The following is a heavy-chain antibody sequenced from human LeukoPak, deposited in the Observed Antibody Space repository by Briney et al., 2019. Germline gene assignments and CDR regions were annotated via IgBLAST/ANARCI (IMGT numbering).Heavy chain of an antibody. CDR1: GFTFSSYA. CDR2: ISGSGGST. CDR3: AKDSATQWFGELPVDY. V-gene: IGHV3-23*01. J-gene: IGHJ4*02. D-gene: IGHD3-10*01. Sequence: GGSLRLSCAASGFTFSSYAMRWVRQAPGRGLEWVSSISGSGGSTYYADSVKGRFTISRDNSKNTVYMQMTSLSAEDTAVYHCAKDSATQWFGELPVDYWGEGTLVTVPS.